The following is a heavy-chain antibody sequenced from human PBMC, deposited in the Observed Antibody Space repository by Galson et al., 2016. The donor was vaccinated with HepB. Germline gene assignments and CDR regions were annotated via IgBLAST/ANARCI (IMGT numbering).Heavy chain of an antibody. CDR2: INAGNGNR. CDR1: GYPFTSYA. D-gene: IGHD2-21*02. CDR3: ARAVGPATPSTFGF. V-gene: IGHV1-3*01. Sequence: SVKVSCKVSGYPFTSYAIHWVRQAPGQRPEWMAWINAGNGNREYSQKFQGRVAVSTDTSASTAYMDIASLNSEDTAVYYCARAVGPATPSTFGFWGQGTLVAVSS. J-gene: IGHJ4*02.